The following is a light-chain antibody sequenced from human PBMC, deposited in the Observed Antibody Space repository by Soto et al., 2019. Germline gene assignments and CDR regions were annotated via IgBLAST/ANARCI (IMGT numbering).Light chain of an antibody. CDR2: GAS. V-gene: IGKV3-20*01. J-gene: IGKJ4*01. Sequence: EIVLTQSPGTLSLSPGERATLSCRASQSVGSNYLAWYQQKPGQAPRLLMYGASTRAAGIPDRFSGSGSGTDFILTISRLEPEDSALYYCQQYGSSPPLTFGGGTKVEIK. CDR3: QQYGSSPPLT. CDR1: QSVGSNY.